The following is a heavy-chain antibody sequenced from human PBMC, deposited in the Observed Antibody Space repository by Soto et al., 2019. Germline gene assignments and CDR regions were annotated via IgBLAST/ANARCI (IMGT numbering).Heavy chain of an antibody. J-gene: IGHJ4*02. CDR2: IRAKTDGETV. V-gene: IGHV3-15*07. Sequence: GGSLRLSCAASGFTFTNAWMNWVRQAPGRGLEWVGRIRAKTDGETVDYAAPVKGRFIISRDDAKNTVDLQMNSLKTEDTAVYYCSTFIGFFVWGQGALVTVSS. CDR1: GFTFTNAW. CDR3: STFIGFFV. D-gene: IGHD3-3*01.